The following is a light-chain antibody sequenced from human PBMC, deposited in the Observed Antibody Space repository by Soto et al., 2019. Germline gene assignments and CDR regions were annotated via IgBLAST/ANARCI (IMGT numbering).Light chain of an antibody. V-gene: IGKV1-5*01. CDR3: QQFIDGWT. Sequence: DIQMTQSPSTLSGSVGDRVTITCRASQTISSWLAWYQQMPGKAPNLLIYDASSLESGVPSRFRGSGSETEFTLTISGLQPDDFATYYCQQFIDGWTFGQGTKVDIK. CDR1: QTISSW. CDR2: DAS. J-gene: IGKJ1*01.